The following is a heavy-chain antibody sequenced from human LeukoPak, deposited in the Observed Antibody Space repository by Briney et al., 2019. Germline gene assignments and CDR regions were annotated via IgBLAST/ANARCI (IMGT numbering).Heavy chain of an antibody. V-gene: IGHV3-21*01. CDR2: ISSSSSYI. CDR3: ARSSASGPFDP. Sequence: PGGSLRLSCAASGFTFSSYSMNWVRQAPGKGLEWVSSISSSSSYIYYADSVKGRFTTSRDNAKNSLYLQMNSLRAEDTAVYYCARSSASGPFDPWGQGTLVTVSS. D-gene: IGHD1-14*01. CDR1: GFTFSSYS. J-gene: IGHJ5*02.